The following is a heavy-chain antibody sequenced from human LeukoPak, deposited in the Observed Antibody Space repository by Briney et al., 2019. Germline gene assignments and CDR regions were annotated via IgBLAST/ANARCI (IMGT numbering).Heavy chain of an antibody. D-gene: IGHD4-23*01. V-gene: IGHV4-38-2*02. Sequence: SETLSLTCTVSGYSISSDYYWGWIRQPPGKGLEWIGSTYHTGTTYYNPSLKSRVTISVDTSKNQFSLKLSSVTAADTAVYYCAREKNGNEPFDYWGQGTLVTVSS. CDR1: GYSISSDYY. J-gene: IGHJ4*02. CDR2: TYHTGTT. CDR3: AREKNGNEPFDY.